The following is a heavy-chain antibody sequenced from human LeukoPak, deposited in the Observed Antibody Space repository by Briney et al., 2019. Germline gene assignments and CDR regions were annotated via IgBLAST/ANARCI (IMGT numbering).Heavy chain of an antibody. V-gene: IGHV1-18*01. CDR3: ATGAIDIVVVPAAISHYYYGMDV. J-gene: IGHJ6*02. CDR2: ISAYNGNT. D-gene: IGHD2-2*01. Sequence: GASVKVSCKASGYTFTSYGISWVRQAPGQGLEWMGWISAYNGNTNYAQKLQGRVTMTTDTSTSTAYMELRSLRSDDTAVYYCATGAIDIVVVPAAISHYYYGMDVWGQGTTVTVSS. CDR1: GYTFTSYG.